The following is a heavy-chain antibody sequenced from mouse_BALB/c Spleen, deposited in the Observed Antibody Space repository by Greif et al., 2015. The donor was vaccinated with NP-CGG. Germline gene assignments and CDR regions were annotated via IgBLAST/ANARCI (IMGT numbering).Heavy chain of an antibody. CDR2: IDPETGGT. J-gene: IGHJ4*01. Sequence: VQLQQSGAELVRPGASVTLSCKASGYTFTDYEMHWVKQTPVHGLEWIGAIDPETGGTAYNQKFKGKATLTADKSSSTAYMELRSLASEDSAVYYCTRWRGSYAMDYWGQGTSVTVSS. D-gene: IGHD1-1*01. CDR1: GYTFTDYE. V-gene: IGHV1-15*01. CDR3: TRWRGSYAMDY.